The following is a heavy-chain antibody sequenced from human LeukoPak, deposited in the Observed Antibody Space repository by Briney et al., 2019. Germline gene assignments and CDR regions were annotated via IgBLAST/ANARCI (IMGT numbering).Heavy chain of an antibody. D-gene: IGHD3/OR15-3a*01. CDR1: GFTFSSYS. CDR2: TSSSSSTI. V-gene: IGHV3-48*01. J-gene: IGHJ4*02. CDR3: AGYDFWSGNFPHDY. Sequence: GGSLRLSCAASGFTFSSYSMNWVRQAPGKGLEWVSYTSSSSSTIYYADSVKGRFTISRDNSKNTLYLQMGSLRAEDMAVYYCAGYDFWSGNFPHDYWGQGTLVTVSS.